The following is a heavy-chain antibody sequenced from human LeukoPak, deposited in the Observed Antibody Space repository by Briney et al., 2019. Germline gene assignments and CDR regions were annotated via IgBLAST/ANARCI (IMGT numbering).Heavy chain of an antibody. CDR3: TRGGDTVLTRGYYYYMDV. J-gene: IGHJ6*03. CDR1: GFTFSGYT. Sequence: GGSLRLSCAASGFTFSGYTMNWVRQAPGKGLEWVSSISTSSSYIYYADSVKGRFTISRDNAKNSLYLQMNSLRAEDTAVYYCTRGGDTVLTRGYYYYMDVWGKGTTVTVSS. CDR2: ISTSSSYI. V-gene: IGHV3-21*01. D-gene: IGHD5-12*01.